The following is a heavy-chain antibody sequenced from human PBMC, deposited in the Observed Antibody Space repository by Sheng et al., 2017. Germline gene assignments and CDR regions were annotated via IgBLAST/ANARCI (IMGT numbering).Heavy chain of an antibody. Sequence: QLQLQESGPGLVKPSETLSLTCTVSGGSISSSSYYWGWIRQPPGKGLEWIGSIYYSGSTYYNPSLKSRVTISVDTSKNQFSLKLSSVTAADTAVYYCATEQQIGAMIVGTDAFDIWGQGTMVTV. J-gene: IGHJ3*02. V-gene: IGHV4-39*07. CDR3: ATEQQIGAMIVGTDAFDI. D-gene: IGHD3-22*01. CDR2: IYYSGST. CDR1: GGSISSSSYY.